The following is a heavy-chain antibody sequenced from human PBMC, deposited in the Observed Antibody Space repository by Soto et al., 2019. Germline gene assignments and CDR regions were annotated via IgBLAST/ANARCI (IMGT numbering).Heavy chain of an antibody. Sequence: SETLSLTCTVSGDSISSFYWSWTRQPPGKGLEWIGNIYYSGSTNYNPSLKSRVTISVDTSKNQFSLKLSSVTAVGTAVYYCARGRTTFDYWGQGTLVTVSS. CDR1: GDSISSFY. CDR3: ARGRTTFDY. V-gene: IGHV4-59*01. D-gene: IGHD1-1*01. CDR2: IYYSGST. J-gene: IGHJ4*02.